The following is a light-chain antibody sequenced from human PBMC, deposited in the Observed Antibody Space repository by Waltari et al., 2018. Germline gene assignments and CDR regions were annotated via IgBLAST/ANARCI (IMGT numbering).Light chain of an antibody. J-gene: IGLJ7*01. CDR2: ENT. CDR3: GTWDSSLSGAV. CDR1: STHIGNNS. V-gene: IGLV1-51*02. Sequence: QSVLTQPPSVSAAPGQRVTISCSGGSTHIGNNSVSWYRQFPGTAPKLLIYENTARPSGIPGRFPGSKSGTSATLDITGLQAGDEADYYCGTWDSSLSGAVFGGGTHLTVL.